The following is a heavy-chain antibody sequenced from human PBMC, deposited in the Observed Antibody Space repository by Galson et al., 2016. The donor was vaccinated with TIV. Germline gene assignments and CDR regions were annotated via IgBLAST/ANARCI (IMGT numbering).Heavy chain of an antibody. CDR2: IYYSGST. CDR1: GGSISNHY. D-gene: IGHD2-15*01. J-gene: IGHJ5*02. CDR3: VRGGYCSGGNCRAGWFDP. Sequence: ETLSLTCTVSGGSISNHYWSWIRQPPGKGLEYIGYIYYSGSTNYNPSLTSRVTISLATSKNQFSLRLSSVTAADTAFYYCVRGGYCSGGNCRAGWFDPWGQGTLVTVSS. V-gene: IGHV4-59*11.